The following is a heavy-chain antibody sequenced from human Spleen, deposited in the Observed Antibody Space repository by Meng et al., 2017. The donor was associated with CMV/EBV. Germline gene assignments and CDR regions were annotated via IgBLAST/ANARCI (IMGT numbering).Heavy chain of an antibody. Sequence: ASVKVSCKTSGYTFSTYYMHWVRQAPGQGPEWMGIINPSGGSTSYAQKFQGRVTMTRDTSTSTVYMELSSLRSEDTAVYYCAREVVGGALDYWGQGTLVTVSS. CDR2: INPSGGST. CDR1: GYTFSTYY. D-gene: IGHD1-26*01. CDR3: AREVVGGALDY. V-gene: IGHV1-46*01. J-gene: IGHJ4*02.